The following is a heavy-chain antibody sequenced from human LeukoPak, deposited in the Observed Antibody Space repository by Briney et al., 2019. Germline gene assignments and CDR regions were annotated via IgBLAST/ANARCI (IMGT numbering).Heavy chain of an antibody. CDR2: THYGGST. CDR3: VRLGLCIGTHCLEDF. Sequence: PSETLSLTCTVSGGSINNYYWAWIRQPPGKGLEWIGYTHYGGSTTYSPSLENRVTISIETSRTQFSLELKSVTAADTAVYSCVRLGLCIGTHCLEDFWGQGTLVTVSS. J-gene: IGHJ4*02. D-gene: IGHD2/OR15-2a*01. CDR1: GGSINNYY. V-gene: IGHV4-59*01.